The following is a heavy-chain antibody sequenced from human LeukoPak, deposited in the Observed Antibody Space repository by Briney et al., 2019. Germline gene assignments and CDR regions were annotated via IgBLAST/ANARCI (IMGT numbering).Heavy chain of an antibody. CDR1: GFTFSNYG. CDR2: IPYDGTNK. J-gene: IGHJ6*03. V-gene: IGHV3-30*02. Sequence: GGSLRLSCAPSGFTFSNYGMHWVRQAPGKGLEWVAFIPYDGTNKYHADSVKGRFTISRDNSKNTLYLQMNSLRAEDTAVYYCARGALYYMDVWGKGTTVTISS. CDR3: ARGALYYMDV.